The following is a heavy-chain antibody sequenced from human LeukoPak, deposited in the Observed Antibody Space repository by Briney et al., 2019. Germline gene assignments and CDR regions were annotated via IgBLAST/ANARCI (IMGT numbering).Heavy chain of an antibody. Sequence: SETLSLTCTVSGGSISSYYWSWIRQPPGKGLEWIGEINHSGSTNYNPSLKSRVTISVDTSKNQFSLKLSSVTAADTAVYYCARGCRYSYGPRYFDLWGRGTLVTVSS. J-gene: IGHJ2*01. V-gene: IGHV4-34*01. CDR1: GGSISSYY. CDR3: ARGCRYSYGPRYFDL. CDR2: INHSGST. D-gene: IGHD5-18*01.